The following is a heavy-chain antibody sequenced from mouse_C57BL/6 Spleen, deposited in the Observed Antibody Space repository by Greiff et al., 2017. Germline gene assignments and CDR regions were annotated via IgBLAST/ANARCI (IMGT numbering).Heavy chain of an antibody. CDR2: ISIGSSTI. CDR1: GFTFSDYG. Sequence: EVKLMESGGGLVKPGGSLKLSCAASGFTFSDYGMHWVRQAPEKGLEWVAYISIGSSTIYYADTVKGRFTISRDNAKNTLFLQMTSLRSEDTAMYYCARRAGSSYLDYWGQGTTLTVSS. V-gene: IGHV5-17*01. J-gene: IGHJ2*01. D-gene: IGHD1-1*01. CDR3: ARRAGSSYLDY.